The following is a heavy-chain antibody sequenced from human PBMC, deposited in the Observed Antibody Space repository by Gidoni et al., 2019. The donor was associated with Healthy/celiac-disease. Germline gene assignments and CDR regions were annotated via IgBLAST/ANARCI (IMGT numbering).Heavy chain of an antibody. CDR2: INHSGST. CDR3: ARVSIAAAGTLLYYYYGMDV. Sequence: QVQLQQWGAGLLKPSETLSLTCAVYGGSFSGYYWSWIRQPPGKGLGWIGEINHSGSTNYNPSLKSRVTISVDTSKNQFSLKLSSVTAADTAVYYCARVSIAAAGTLLYYYYGMDVWGQGTTVTVSS. CDR1: GGSFSGYY. V-gene: IGHV4-34*01. D-gene: IGHD6-13*01. J-gene: IGHJ6*02.